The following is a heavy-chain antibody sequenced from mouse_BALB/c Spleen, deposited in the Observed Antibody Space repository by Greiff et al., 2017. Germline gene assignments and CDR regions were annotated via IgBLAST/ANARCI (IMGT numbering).Heavy chain of an antibody. V-gene: IGHV3-8*02. CDR3: ARSLITTVVAEAMDY. J-gene: IGHJ4*01. CDR2: ISYSGST. CDR1: GDSITSGY. Sequence: VQLKESGPSLVKPSQTLSLTCSVTGDSITSGYWNWIRKFPGNKLEYMGYISYSGSTYYNPSLKSRISITRDTSKNQYYLQLNSVTTEDTATYYCARSLITTVVAEAMDYWGQGTSVTVAS. D-gene: IGHD1-1*01.